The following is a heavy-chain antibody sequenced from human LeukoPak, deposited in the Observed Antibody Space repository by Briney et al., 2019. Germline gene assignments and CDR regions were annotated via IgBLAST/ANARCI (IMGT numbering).Heavy chain of an antibody. CDR3: ARQVGYSYGYGESSD. CDR2: ISSSGSTI. V-gene: IGHV3-48*03. J-gene: IGHJ4*02. Sequence: GGSLRLSCAASGFTFSSYEMNRVRQAPGKGLEWVSYISSSGSTIYYADSVKGRFTISRDNAKNSLYLQMNSLRAEDTAVYYCARQVGYSYGYGESSDWGLGTLVTVSS. D-gene: IGHD5-18*01. CDR1: GFTFSSYE.